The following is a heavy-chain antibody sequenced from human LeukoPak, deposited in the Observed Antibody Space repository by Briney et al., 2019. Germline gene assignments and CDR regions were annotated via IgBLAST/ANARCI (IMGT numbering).Heavy chain of an antibody. CDR1: GFTFDDYV. J-gene: IGHJ6*02. V-gene: IGHV3-9*01. Sequence: GRSLRLSCAASGFTFDDYVMHWVRQAPGRGLEWVSGISRDSANIGYAYSVKGRFTISRDNAKNSLYLQMNSLTTEDTALYYCARDFCTGCNYYFYGMDVWGRGTTVTVSS. CDR2: ISRDSANI. CDR3: ARDFCTGCNYYFYGMDV. D-gene: IGHD2-2*01.